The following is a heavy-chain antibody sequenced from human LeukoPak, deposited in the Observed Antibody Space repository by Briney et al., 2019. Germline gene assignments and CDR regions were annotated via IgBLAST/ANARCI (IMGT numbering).Heavy chain of an antibody. CDR2: IKQDGSEK. J-gene: IGHJ4*02. CDR1: GFTFSSYW. Sequence: PGGSLRLSCAASGFTFSSYWMSWVRQAPGKGLEWVANIKQDGSEKYYVDSVKGRFTISRDNAKNSLYLQMNSLRAEDTAVYYCARVPAPIQYYEILTGYSVPPDYWGQGTLVTVSS. V-gene: IGHV3-7*03. D-gene: IGHD3-9*01. CDR3: ARVPAPIQYYEILTGYSVPPDY.